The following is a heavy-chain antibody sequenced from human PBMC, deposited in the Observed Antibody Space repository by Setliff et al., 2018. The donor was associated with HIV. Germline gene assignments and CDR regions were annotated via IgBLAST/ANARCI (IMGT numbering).Heavy chain of an antibody. CDR1: GFTFSSYG. CDR3: ARVLLRTNAVYGVVSNRFDP. D-gene: IGHD2-8*01. V-gene: IGHV3-33*01. Sequence: GGSLRLSCAASGFTFSSYGMHWVRQAPGKGLEWVAVIWYDGSNKYYADSVKGRCTASRDNAKSSLYLQMNSLRAEDTAVYYCARVLLRTNAVYGVVSNRFDPWGQGTLVTVSS. CDR2: IWYDGSNK. J-gene: IGHJ5*02.